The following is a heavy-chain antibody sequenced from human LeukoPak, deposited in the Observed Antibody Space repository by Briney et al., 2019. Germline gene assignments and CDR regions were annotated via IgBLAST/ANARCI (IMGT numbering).Heavy chain of an antibody. CDR1: GFTFSSYA. CDR3: ASRPYDFWSGYRRVGYYYMDV. D-gene: IGHD3-3*01. V-gene: IGHV3-30*04. CDR2: ISYDGSNK. J-gene: IGHJ6*03. Sequence: PGRSLRLSCAASGFTFSSYAMHWVRQAPGKGLEWVAVISYDGSNKYYADSVKGRFTISRGNSKNTLYLQMNSLRAEDTAVYYCASRPYDFWSGYRRVGYYYMDVWGKGTTVTDSS.